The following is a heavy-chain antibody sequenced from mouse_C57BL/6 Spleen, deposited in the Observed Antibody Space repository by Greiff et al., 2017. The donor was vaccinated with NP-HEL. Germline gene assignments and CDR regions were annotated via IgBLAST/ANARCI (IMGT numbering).Heavy chain of an antibody. CDR2: ISSGGDYI. CDR1: GFTFSSYA. Sequence: EVQLVESGEGLVKPGGSLKLSCAASGFTFSSYAMSWVRPTPEKRLVWVAYISSGGDYIYYADTVKGRFTISRDNARNTLYLQMSSLKSEDTAMYYCTRQGTTTFAYWGQGTLVTVSA. J-gene: IGHJ3*01. V-gene: IGHV5-9-1*02. CDR3: TRQGTTTFAY. D-gene: IGHD1-1*01.